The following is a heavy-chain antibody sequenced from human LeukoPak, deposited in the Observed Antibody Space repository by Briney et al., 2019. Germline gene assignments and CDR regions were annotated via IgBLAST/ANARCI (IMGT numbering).Heavy chain of an antibody. Sequence: SETLSLTCTVPGGSISSYYWSWIRQPPGKRLEWIGYIYYSGSTNYNPSLKSRVTMAVDTSKKQFSLKLSSVTAADTAVYYCARGRDGGNYTPLDYWGQGTLVTVSP. CDR2: IYYSGST. V-gene: IGHV4-59*01. J-gene: IGHJ4*02. D-gene: IGHD4-23*01. CDR1: GGSISSYY. CDR3: ARGRDGGNYTPLDY.